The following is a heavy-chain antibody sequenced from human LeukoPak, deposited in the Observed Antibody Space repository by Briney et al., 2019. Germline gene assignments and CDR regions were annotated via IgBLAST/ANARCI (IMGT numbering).Heavy chain of an antibody. J-gene: IGHJ3*02. CDR1: GYTFTSYY. D-gene: IGHD3-3*01. Sequence: ASVKVSCKASGYTFTSYYMHWVRQAPGQGLEGMGIINPSGGSTSYAQKFQGRVTMTRDTSTSTVYMELSSLRSEDTAVYYCARVYYDFWSGYYDAFDIWGQGTMVTVSS. CDR2: INPSGGST. V-gene: IGHV1-46*01. CDR3: ARVYYDFWSGYYDAFDI.